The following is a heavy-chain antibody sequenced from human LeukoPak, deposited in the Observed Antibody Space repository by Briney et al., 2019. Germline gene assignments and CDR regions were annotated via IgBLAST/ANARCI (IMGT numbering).Heavy chain of an antibody. CDR3: AREGVSAAAYTYAFDI. V-gene: IGHV3-7*01. J-gene: IGHJ3*02. CDR1: GFTSSSYW. D-gene: IGHD6-13*01. CDR2: ITQDGGEK. Sequence: GGSMRPSWAASGFTSSSYWMSWVRQAPGRRLGWVANITQDGGEKYYVYSVKGRFTISRDNAKNSLYLQMNSLRAEDTAVYYCAREGVSAAAYTYAFDIWGQGTMVTVSS.